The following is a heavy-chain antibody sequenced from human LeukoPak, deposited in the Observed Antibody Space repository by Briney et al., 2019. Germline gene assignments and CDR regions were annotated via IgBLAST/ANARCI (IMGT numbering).Heavy chain of an antibody. CDR1: GGSISSYY. Sequence: PSETLSLTCTVSGGSISSYYWSWIRQPAGKGLEWIGRIYTSGSTNYNPSLKSRVTMSVDTSKNQFSLKLSSVTAADTAVYYCARDHPEYYDSSGYDAFDIRGQGTMVTVSS. D-gene: IGHD3-22*01. CDR3: ARDHPEYYDSSGYDAFDI. CDR2: IYTSGST. V-gene: IGHV4-4*07. J-gene: IGHJ3*02.